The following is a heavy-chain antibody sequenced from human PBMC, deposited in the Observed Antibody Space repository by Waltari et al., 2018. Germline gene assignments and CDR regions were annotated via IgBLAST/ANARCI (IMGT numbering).Heavy chain of an antibody. CDR3: ARGYTTLAY. CDR2: IYTTGTT. J-gene: IGHJ4*02. Sequence: QVQLQESGPGLVKPSQTLSLTCTVSVGSISRGSYYWSWIRQPAGKGLEWIGRIYTTGTTHYNPSLKSRVTISVDTSKNQFSLKLSSVTVADTAVYYCARGYTTLAYWGQGTLVTVSS. D-gene: IGHD3-16*02. CDR1: VGSISRGSYY. V-gene: IGHV4-61*02.